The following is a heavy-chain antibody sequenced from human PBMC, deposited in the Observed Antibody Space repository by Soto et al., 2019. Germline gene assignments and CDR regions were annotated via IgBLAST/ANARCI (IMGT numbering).Heavy chain of an antibody. D-gene: IGHD6-13*01. V-gene: IGHV3-23*01. CDR1: GFTFSSYA. Sequence: GGSLRLSCAASGFTFSSYAMSWVRQAPGKGLEWVSAISGSGGSTYYADSVKGRLTISRDNSKKRLYLQMNSLRAKDTAVYYWAKEIEYRGSWYSSEYLQHWGQGTLVTVSS. J-gene: IGHJ1*01. CDR2: ISGSGGST. CDR3: AKEIEYRGSWYSSEYLQH.